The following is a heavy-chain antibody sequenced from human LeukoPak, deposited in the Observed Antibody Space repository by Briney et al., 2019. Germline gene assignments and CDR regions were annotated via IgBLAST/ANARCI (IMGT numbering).Heavy chain of an antibody. CDR3: AGTGYYYGMDV. D-gene: IGHD1-1*01. J-gene: IGHJ6*04. Sequence: SETLSLTCAVYGGSFSGYYWSWIRQPPGKGLEWIGEINHSGSTNYNPSLKSRVTISVDTSKNQFSLKLSSVTAADTAVYYCAGTGYYYGMDVWGKGTTVTVSS. V-gene: IGHV4-34*01. CDR2: INHSGST. CDR1: GGSFSGYY.